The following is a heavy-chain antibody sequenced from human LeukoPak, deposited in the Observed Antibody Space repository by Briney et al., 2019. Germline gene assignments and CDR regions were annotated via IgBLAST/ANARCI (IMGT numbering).Heavy chain of an antibody. J-gene: IGHJ4*02. V-gene: IGHV3-7*03. D-gene: IGHD5-18*01. CDR1: GFTFSSYW. Sequence: PGGSLRLSCAASGFTFSSYWMSWVRQAPGKGLEWVANIKQDGSEKYYVDSVKGRFTISRDNAKNSLYLQMNSLGAEDTALYYCAKVRAYSYGSGFSSWGQGTLVTVSS. CDR3: AKVRAYSYGSGFSS. CDR2: IKQDGSEK.